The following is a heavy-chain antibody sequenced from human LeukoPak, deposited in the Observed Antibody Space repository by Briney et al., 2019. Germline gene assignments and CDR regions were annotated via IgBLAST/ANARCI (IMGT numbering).Heavy chain of an antibody. CDR3: ATYSTRNAREFQS. D-gene: IGHD4-11*01. CDR1: GFTFSTYA. Sequence: GGSLRLSCAASGFTFSTYAMHWVRQAPGMGLAWVALISYDGNNKYFADSVKGRFTISRDNAKMSLYLQMNSLRVEDTAVYYCATYSTRNAREFQSWGQGTLVTVSS. J-gene: IGHJ1*01. CDR2: ISYDGNNK. V-gene: IGHV3-30-3*01.